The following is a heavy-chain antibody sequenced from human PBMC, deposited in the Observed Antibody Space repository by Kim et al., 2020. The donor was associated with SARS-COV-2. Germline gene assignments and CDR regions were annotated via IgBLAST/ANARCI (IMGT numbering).Heavy chain of an antibody. V-gene: IGHV3-48*03. CDR2: ISSSGSTI. CDR3: SRDRGTYSGSYQNPYYYYYYYMDV. CDR1: GFTFSSYE. Sequence: GGSLRLSCAASGFTFSSYEMNWVRQAPGKGLEWVSYISSSGSTIYYADSVKGRFTISRDNAKNSLYLQMNSLRAEDTAVYYCSRDRGTYSGSYQNPYYYYYYYMDVWGKGTTVTVSS. D-gene: IGHD1-26*01. J-gene: IGHJ6*03.